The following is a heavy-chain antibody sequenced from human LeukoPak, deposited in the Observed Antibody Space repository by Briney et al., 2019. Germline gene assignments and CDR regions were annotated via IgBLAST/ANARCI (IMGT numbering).Heavy chain of an antibody. CDR2: ISYHGSDK. CDR1: AFTFSGYS. CDR3: ARARGGTYGDFFDY. J-gene: IGHJ4*02. V-gene: IGHV3-30*08. D-gene: IGHD1-26*01. Sequence: GGSLRLSCAPSAFTFSGYSIRWVRHPPGKWLEWVAVISYHGSDKYYADSVKGRFTIPRDNPKTTLYLHMNSLRAEDTAVYYCARARGGTYGDFFDYWGQGTLVSVSS.